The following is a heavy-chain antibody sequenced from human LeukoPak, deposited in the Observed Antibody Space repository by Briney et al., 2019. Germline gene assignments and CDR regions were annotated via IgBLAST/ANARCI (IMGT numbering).Heavy chain of an antibody. D-gene: IGHD2-2*01. Sequence: PSETLSLTCAVSGGSISSDYWSWIRQPPGQGLEWIGYIHYSGTSNYNPSLKSRVTMSVDTSKNQFSLKLRSVTAADTAVYYCARPLRYCSSSSTSCYTLDAFDIWGQGTMVTVSS. V-gene: IGHV4-59*08. CDR3: ARPLRYCSSSSTSCYTLDAFDI. J-gene: IGHJ3*02. CDR2: IHYSGTS. CDR1: GGSISSDY.